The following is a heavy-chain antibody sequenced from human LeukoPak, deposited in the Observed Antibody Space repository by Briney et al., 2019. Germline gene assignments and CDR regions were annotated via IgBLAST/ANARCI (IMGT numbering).Heavy chain of an antibody. J-gene: IGHJ5*02. CDR1: GYTFTNYG. CDR2: ISIYNGNT. CDR3: ARITYDLWSCYYMPDDP. V-gene: IGHV1-18*01. D-gene: IGHD3-3*01. Sequence: ASGKVSCKASGYTFTNYGISWVRQAPGPGLEWMGWISIYNGNTDYAQKLRGRVTMTTDTSTSTAYMEVRSLSSDDAAVYYCARITYDLWSCYYMPDDPWGQGTLVTVSS.